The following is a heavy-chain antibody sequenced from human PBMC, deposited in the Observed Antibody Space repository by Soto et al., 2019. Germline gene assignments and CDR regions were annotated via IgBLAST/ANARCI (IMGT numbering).Heavy chain of an antibody. CDR2: INAGNDNT. V-gene: IGHV1-3*01. CDR3: ARVGATRLTGTHFFDY. Sequence: GASVKVSCKASGYTFMSYAMHWVRQAPGQGLEWMGWINAGNDNTRYSQKFQGRVTITRDTSASTAYMEMSSLRSEDTAVYYCARVGATRLTGTHFFDYWGQGTLVTVSS. CDR1: GYTFMSYA. D-gene: IGHD1-26*01. J-gene: IGHJ4*02.